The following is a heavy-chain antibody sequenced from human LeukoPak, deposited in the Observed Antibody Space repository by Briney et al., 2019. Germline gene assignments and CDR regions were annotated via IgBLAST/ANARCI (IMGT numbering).Heavy chain of an antibody. CDR2: IIPILGIA. V-gene: IGHV1-69*04. Sequence: SVKVSCKASGGTFSSYAISWVRQAPGQGLEWMGRIIPILGIANYAQMFQGRVTITADKSTSTAYMELSSLRSEDTAVYYRASTYGSGSYADEWGQGTLVTVSS. J-gene: IGHJ4*02. CDR3: ASTYGSGSYADE. D-gene: IGHD3-10*01. CDR1: GGTFSSYA.